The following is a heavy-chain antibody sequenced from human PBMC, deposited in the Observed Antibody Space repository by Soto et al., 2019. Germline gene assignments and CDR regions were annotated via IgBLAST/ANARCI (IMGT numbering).Heavy chain of an antibody. CDR2: IIPIFGTA. V-gene: IGHV1-69*01. J-gene: IGHJ6*02. CDR1: GGTFSSYA. Sequence: QVQLVQSGAEVKKPGSSVKVSCKASGGTFSSYAISWVRQAPGQGLEWMGGIIPIFGTANYAQKFQGRVTSTADESTSTAYMELSSLRSEDTAVYYCARDVPCSSTSCYYYYYGMDVWGQGTTVTVSS. CDR3: ARDVPCSSTSCYYYYYGMDV. D-gene: IGHD2-2*01.